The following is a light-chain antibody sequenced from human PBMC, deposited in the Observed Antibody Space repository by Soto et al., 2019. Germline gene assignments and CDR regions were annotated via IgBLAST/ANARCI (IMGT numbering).Light chain of an antibody. Sequence: EIALTQSPGTLSLSPGERATLSCRASQSVSSDLAWYQQTPGQAPRLLIYGASSRATGIPDRFSGSGSGTDFTLTISRLEPEDFAVYYCQQYDSSPKTFGQGTKVDIK. CDR3: QQYDSSPKT. V-gene: IGKV3-20*01. CDR1: QSVSSD. J-gene: IGKJ1*01. CDR2: GAS.